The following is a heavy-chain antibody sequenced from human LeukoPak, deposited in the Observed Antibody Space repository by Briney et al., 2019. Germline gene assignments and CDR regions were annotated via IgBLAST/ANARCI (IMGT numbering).Heavy chain of an antibody. CDR3: ARLWLGESHIDY. Sequence: GGSLRLSCEASGFTFSSYWMSWVRQAPGKGLEWVANIKQDGSEKYYVDSVKGRFTISRDNAKNSLYLQMNSLRAEDTAVYYCARLWLGESHIDYWGQGTLVTVSS. CDR1: GFTFSSYW. V-gene: IGHV3-7*03. CDR2: IKQDGSEK. J-gene: IGHJ4*02. D-gene: IGHD3-10*01.